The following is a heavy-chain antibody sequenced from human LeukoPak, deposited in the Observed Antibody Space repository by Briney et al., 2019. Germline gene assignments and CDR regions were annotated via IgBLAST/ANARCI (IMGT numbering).Heavy chain of an antibody. V-gene: IGHV3-7*01. CDR1: GFTFSTYW. J-gene: IGHJ4*02. CDR3: AREGSGLYFYFFDY. CDR2: IKPDGGEK. Sequence: GGSLRLSCAASGFTFSTYWMGWVRQTPGKGLEWVANIKPDGGEKYYLDSVKGRFTISRDNAKNSLYLQMNTLRAEDTAVYYCAREGSGLYFYFFDYWGQGTRVTVSS. D-gene: IGHD2-21*02.